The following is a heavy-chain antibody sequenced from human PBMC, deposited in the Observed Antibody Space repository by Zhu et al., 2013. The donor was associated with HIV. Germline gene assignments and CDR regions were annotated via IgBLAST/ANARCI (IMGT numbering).Heavy chain of an antibody. J-gene: IGHJ6*02. D-gene: IGHD3-3*01. CDR2: IIPIFGTA. Sequence: QVQLVQSGAEVKKPGSSVKVSCKASGGTFSSYAISWVRQAPGQGLEWMGGIIPIFGTANYAQKFQGRVTITADESTSTAYMELSSLRSEDTAVYYCARDQGAVIRFLEHYYYGMDVWGQGTTVTVSS. V-gene: IGHV1-69*12. CDR3: ARDQGAVIRFLEHYYYGMDV. CDR1: GGTFSSYA.